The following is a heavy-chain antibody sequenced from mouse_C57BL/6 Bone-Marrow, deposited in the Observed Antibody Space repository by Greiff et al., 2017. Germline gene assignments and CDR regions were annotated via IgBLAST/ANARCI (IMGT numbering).Heavy chain of an antibody. D-gene: IGHD1-1*01. CDR2: INSDGGCT. V-gene: IGHV5-2*01. CDR1: EYEFPSHD. Sequence: EVKLMEPGGGLVQPGESLKLSCESNEYEFPSHDMSWVRKTPEKRLELVAAINSDGGCTYYPDTMERRFIISRDNTKKTQYLQISSLRSEATALYYGARRTLRDWYFDVWGTGTTVTVSS. CDR3: ARRTLRDWYFDV. J-gene: IGHJ1*03.